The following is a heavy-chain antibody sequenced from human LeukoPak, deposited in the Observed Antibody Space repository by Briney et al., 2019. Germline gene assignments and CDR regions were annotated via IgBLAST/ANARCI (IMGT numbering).Heavy chain of an antibody. V-gene: IGHV1-69*04. CDR2: IIPILGIA. D-gene: IGHD1-26*01. CDR3: ARVLGPGGSYWDFDY. J-gene: IGHJ4*02. CDR1: GGTFSSYA. Sequence: SVKVSCKASGGTFSSYAIRWVRQAPGQGLEWMGRIIPILGIANYAQKFQGRVTITADKSTSTAYMELSSLRSEDTAVYYCARVLGPGGSYWDFDYWGQGTLVTVSS.